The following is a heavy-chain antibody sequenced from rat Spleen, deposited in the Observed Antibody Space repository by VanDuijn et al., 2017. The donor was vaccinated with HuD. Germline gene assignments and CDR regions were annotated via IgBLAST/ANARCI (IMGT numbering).Heavy chain of an antibody. CDR2: ITNTGGSI. J-gene: IGHJ2*01. CDR1: GFTFNNYW. Sequence: EVQLVESGGGLVQPGRSLKLSCVASGFTFNNYWMSWIRQAPGKGLEWVASITNTGGSIYYPDSVKGRFTISRDNAKSTLYLQMDSLRSEDTATYYCVRHPDYSNYFDYWGQGVMVTVSS. CDR3: VRHPDYSNYFDY. V-gene: IGHV5-31*01. D-gene: IGHD1-1*01.